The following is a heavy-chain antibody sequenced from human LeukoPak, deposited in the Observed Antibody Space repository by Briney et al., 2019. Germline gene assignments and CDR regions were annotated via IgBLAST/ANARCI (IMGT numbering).Heavy chain of an antibody. CDR1: GGSISSGFYY. Sequence: SETLSLTCTVSGGSISSGFYYWSWIRQPAGKGLEWIGRIYTSGSTNYNPSLKSRVTISVDTSKNQFSLKLSSVTAADTAVYYCARDTYTAAGPLFDYWGQGTLVTVSS. J-gene: IGHJ4*02. CDR2: IYTSGST. CDR3: ARDTYTAAGPLFDY. D-gene: IGHD6-13*01. V-gene: IGHV4-61*02.